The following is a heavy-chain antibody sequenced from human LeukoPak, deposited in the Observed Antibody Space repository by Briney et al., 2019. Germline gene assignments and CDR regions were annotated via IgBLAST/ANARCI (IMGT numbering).Heavy chain of an antibody. J-gene: IGHJ4*02. CDR1: GFTFSNAW. CDR3: TTDRNIVVVGGY. Sequence: GGSLRLSCAASGFTFSNAWMSWVRQAPGKGLEWVGRIKSKTDGGTTDYAAPVKGRFTISRDDSQNTLYLQMNSLKTEDTAVYYCTTDRNIVVVGGYWGQGTLVTVSS. V-gene: IGHV3-15*01. D-gene: IGHD2-2*01. CDR2: IKSKTDGGTT.